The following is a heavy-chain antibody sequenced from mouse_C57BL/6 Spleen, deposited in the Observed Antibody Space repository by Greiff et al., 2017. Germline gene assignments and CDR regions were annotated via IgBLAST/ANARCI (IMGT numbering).Heavy chain of an antibody. CDR1: GFTFSSYA. D-gene: IGHD2-1*01. CDR2: ISSGGDYI. V-gene: IGHV5-9-1*02. J-gene: IGHJ4*01. CDR3: TREGGNYGDMDD. Sequence: DVMLVESGEGLVKPGGSLKLSCAASGFTFSSYAMSWVRQTPEKRLEWVAYISSGGDYIYYADTVKGRFTISRYNARNTLYLQMSSLKSEDTAMYYGTREGGNYGDMDDWGQGTSVTVSS.